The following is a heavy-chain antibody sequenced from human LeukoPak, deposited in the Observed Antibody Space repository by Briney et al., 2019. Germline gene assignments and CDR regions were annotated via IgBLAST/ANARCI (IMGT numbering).Heavy chain of an antibody. D-gene: IGHD5-12*01. CDR1: GGTFSSYA. Sequence: ASVKVSCNASGGTFSSYAISWVRQAPGQGLEWMGRIIPILGIANYAQKFQGRVTITADKSTSTAYMELSSLRSEDTAVYYCARSDSGYDFSGYWGQGTLVTVSS. J-gene: IGHJ4*02. CDR3: ARSDSGYDFSGY. V-gene: IGHV1-69*04. CDR2: IIPILGIA.